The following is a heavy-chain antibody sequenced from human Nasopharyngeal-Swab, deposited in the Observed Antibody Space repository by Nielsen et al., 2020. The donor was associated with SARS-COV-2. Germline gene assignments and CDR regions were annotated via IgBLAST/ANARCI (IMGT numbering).Heavy chain of an antibody. J-gene: IGHJ3*02. CDR3: ARQRNRVFDI. D-gene: IGHD3-16*02. Sequence: RQAPGKGLEWIGSICSGGTTYYNASLKSRVTISVDTSKSQFSLKLPSVTAADTAMYYCARQRNRVFDIWGQGTMVTVSS. CDR2: ICSGGTT. V-gene: IGHV4-39*01.